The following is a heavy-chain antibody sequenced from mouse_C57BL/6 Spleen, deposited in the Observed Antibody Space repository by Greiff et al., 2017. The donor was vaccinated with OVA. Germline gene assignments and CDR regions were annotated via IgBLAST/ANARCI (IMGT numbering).Heavy chain of an antibody. CDR2: IYPGDGDT. Sequence: QVQLQQSGPELVKPGASVKISCKASGYAFSSSWMNWVKQRPGKGLEWIGRIYPGDGDTNYNGKFKGKATLTADKSSSTAYMQLSSLTSEDSAVYFCARLGSSSFDYAMDYWGQGTSVTVSS. J-gene: IGHJ4*01. CDR3: ARLGSSSFDYAMDY. CDR1: GYAFSSSW. D-gene: IGHD1-1*01. V-gene: IGHV1-82*01.